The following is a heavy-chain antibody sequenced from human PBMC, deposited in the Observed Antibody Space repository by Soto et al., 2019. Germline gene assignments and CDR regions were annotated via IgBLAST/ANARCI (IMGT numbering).Heavy chain of an antibody. Sequence: EVQLLESGGGLVQPGGSLRLSCAASGFTFSDYAMSWVRQAPGKGLECLSHISGTGVPTLYAGSVKGRFSVSRDNSKNTLFLEMNDLRVDDTAIYYCAKSFCSSSSCFFLWVDPWGQGTLVTVSS. CDR1: GFTFSDYA. CDR2: ISGTGVPT. V-gene: IGHV3-23*01. D-gene: IGHD2-2*01. CDR3: AKSFCSSSSCFFLWVDP. J-gene: IGHJ5*02.